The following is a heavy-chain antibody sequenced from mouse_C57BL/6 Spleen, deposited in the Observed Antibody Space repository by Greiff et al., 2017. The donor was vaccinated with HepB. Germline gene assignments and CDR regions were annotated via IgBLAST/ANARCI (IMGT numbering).Heavy chain of an antibody. V-gene: IGHV1-22*01. CDR3: ARSYYYDYDGGFAY. Sequence: VQLQQSGPELVKPGASVKMSCKASGYTFTDYNMHWVKQSHGKSLEWIGYINPNNGGTSYNQKFKGKATLTVNKSSSTAYMELRSLTSEDSAVYYCARSYYYDYDGGFAYWGQGTLVTVSA. CDR2: INPNNGGT. J-gene: IGHJ3*01. CDR1: GYTFTDYN. D-gene: IGHD2-4*01.